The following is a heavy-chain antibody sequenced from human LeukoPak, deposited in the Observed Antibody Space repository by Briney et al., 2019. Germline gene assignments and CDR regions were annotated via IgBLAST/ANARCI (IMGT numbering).Heavy chain of an antibody. D-gene: IGHD4-23*01. Sequence: GESLKISCKGSGYTFFTYWIGWVRQMPGKGLEWMGIIHPVESDTRYSPSFQGQVTISADKSINTAYLQWSSLKASDTAMYYCARRVVNNRNWYFNLWGRGTLVTVSS. CDR3: ARRVVNNRNWYFNL. J-gene: IGHJ2*01. CDR1: GYTFFTYW. V-gene: IGHV5-51*01. CDR2: IHPVESDT.